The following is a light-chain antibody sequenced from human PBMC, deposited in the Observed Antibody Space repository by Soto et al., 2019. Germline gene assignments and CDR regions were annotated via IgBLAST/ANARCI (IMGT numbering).Light chain of an antibody. CDR3: QQYYSYPALT. Sequence: AIRMTQSPSSFSASTGDRVTITCRASQGISSYLAWYQQKPGKAPKLLIYAASTLQSGVPSRFSGSGSVTDFTLAISGLQSEDFATYYCQQYYSYPALTFGGGTKVEIK. V-gene: IGKV1-8*01. CDR1: QGISSY. J-gene: IGKJ4*01. CDR2: AAS.